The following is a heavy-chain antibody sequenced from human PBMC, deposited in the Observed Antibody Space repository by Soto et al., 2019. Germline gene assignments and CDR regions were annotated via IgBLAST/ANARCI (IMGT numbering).Heavy chain of an antibody. J-gene: IGHJ6*02. CDR2: IWYDGSNK. CDR1: GFTFSSYG. Sequence: QVQLVESGGGVVQPGRSLRLSCAASGFTFSSYGMHWVRQAPGKGLEWVAVIWYDGSNKYYADSVKGRFTISRDNSKNPLYLQMNSLRAEETAVYYCARDTARAMVRIYYGMDVWGQGTTVTVSS. D-gene: IGHD3-10*01. V-gene: IGHV3-33*01. CDR3: ARDTARAMVRIYYGMDV.